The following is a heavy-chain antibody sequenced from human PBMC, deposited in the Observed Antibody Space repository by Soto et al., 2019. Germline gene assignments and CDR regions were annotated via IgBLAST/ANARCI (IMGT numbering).Heavy chain of an antibody. D-gene: IGHD2-2*01. CDR3: ARLGYCSSSSCYYGWFDT. V-gene: IGHV3-7*03. Sequence: EVQLVESGGGLVQPGGSLRLSCAVSGFTFSNYWMSWVRQAPGKGLEWVANIKQDGSDKYYVDSVKGRFTISRDNAKNSLYVQINSLRAEDTAVYYCARLGYCSSSSCYYGWFDTWGQGSLVTVSS. CDR1: GFTFSNYW. J-gene: IGHJ5*02. CDR2: IKQDGSDK.